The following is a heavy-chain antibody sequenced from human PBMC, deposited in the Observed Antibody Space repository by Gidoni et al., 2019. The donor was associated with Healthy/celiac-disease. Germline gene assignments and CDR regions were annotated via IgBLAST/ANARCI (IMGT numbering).Heavy chain of an antibody. Sequence: QVQLQQWGAGLLKPSETLSLTCAVYGGSFSGYYWSWIRQPPGKGLEWIGEINHSGSTNYNPSLKSRVTISVDTSKNQFSLKLSSVTAADTAVYYCARGSSTRGLNWFDPWGQGTLVTVSS. D-gene: IGHD2-2*01. CDR3: ARGSSTRGLNWFDP. CDR2: INHSGST. V-gene: IGHV4-34*01. CDR1: GGSFSGYY. J-gene: IGHJ5*02.